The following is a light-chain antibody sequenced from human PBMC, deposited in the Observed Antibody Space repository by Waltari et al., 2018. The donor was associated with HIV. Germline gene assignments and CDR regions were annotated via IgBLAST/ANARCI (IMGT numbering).Light chain of an antibody. CDR2: TAS. V-gene: IGKV1-39*01. Sequence: DIQMTQSPSSLSASVGDRVTITCRASQNLRSNLNWYQQKPGKAPKLLIYTASSLENRVPSRFSGSGSGTDFTLTISNLQPEDFATYHCQQSYSSPPTFGQGTNVEIK. CDR3: QQSYSSPPT. J-gene: IGKJ1*01. CDR1: QNLRSN.